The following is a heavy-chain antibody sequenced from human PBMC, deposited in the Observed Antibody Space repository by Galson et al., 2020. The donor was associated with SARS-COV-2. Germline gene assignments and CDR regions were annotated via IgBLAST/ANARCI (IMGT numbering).Heavy chain of an antibody. CDR3: ARHLCTQGVDFWSGYYPPGSCYYYYYGMDV. Sequence: SETLSLTCTVSGGSISSSSYYWGWIRQPPGKGLEWIGSIYYSGSTYYNPSLKSRVTISVDTSKNQFSLKLSSVTAADTAVYYCARHLCTQGVDFWSGYYPPGSCYYYYYGMDVWGQGTTVTVSS. J-gene: IGHJ6*02. CDR1: GGSISSSSYY. V-gene: IGHV4-39*01. D-gene: IGHD3-3*01. CDR2: IYYSGST.